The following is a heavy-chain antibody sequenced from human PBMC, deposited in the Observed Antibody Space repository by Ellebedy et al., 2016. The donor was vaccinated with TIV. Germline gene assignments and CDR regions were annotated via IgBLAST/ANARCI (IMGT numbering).Heavy chain of an antibody. CDR3: ATAVRDDWSLSL. J-gene: IGHJ4*02. CDR1: GFTFSSYS. Sequence: ESLKISCAASGFTFSSYSLNWVRQTPGKGLEWIGEISLSGSPNYNPSLRGRVTMSLDTSKNHFSLNLTSVTAADTAVYYCATAVRDDWSLSLWGQGTQVTVSS. V-gene: IGHV4-34*08. D-gene: IGHD3-9*01. CDR2: ISLSGSP.